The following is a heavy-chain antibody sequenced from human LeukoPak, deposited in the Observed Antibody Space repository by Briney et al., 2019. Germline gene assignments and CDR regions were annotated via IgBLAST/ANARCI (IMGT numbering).Heavy chain of an antibody. Sequence: GRSLRLSCAASGFTFDDYAMHWVRQAPGKGLEWVSGISWSSGSIGYADSVKGRFTISRDNAKNSLYLQMNSLRAEDMALYYCAKGGYSSGWFDYWGQGTLVTVSS. CDR3: AKGGYSSGWFDY. V-gene: IGHV3-9*03. J-gene: IGHJ4*02. D-gene: IGHD6-19*01. CDR1: GFTFDDYA. CDR2: ISWSSGSI.